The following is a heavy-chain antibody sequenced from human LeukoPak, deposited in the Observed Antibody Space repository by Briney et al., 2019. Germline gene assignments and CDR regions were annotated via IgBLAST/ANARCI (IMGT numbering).Heavy chain of an antibody. CDR1: GFTFSSYG. CDR2: IWYDGSKK. V-gene: IGHV3-33*01. CDR3: VRDQTLSGYWVTRNWGLDN. Sequence: PGRSLRLSCAASGFTFSSYGMHWVRQAPGKGLEWVAVIWYDGSKKYQADSVKGRFTVSRDNSKNTLYLQINSLRAEDTALYYCVRDQTLSGYWVTRNWGLDNWGQGTLVTVSS. J-gene: IGHJ4*02. D-gene: IGHD3-3*01.